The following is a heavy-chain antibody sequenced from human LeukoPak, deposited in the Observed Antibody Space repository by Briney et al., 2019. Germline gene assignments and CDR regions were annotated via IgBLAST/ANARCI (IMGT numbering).Heavy chain of an antibody. Sequence: ASVKVSCKASGYTFTSYYMHWVRQAPGQGLEWMGIINPSGGSTSYAQKFQGRVTMTRNTSISTAYMELSSLRSEDTAVYYCARASMVRGVKDYWGQGTLVTVSS. D-gene: IGHD3-10*01. J-gene: IGHJ4*02. CDR3: ARASMVRGVKDY. V-gene: IGHV1-46*01. CDR2: INPSGGST. CDR1: GYTFTSYY.